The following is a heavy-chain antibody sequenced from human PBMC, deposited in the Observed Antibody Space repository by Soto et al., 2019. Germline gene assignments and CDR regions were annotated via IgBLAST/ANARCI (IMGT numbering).Heavy chain of an antibody. CDR2: ISGSGGST. D-gene: IGHD3-3*01. J-gene: IGHJ4*02. Sequence: EVQLLESGGGLVQPGGSLRLSCAASGFTFSSYAMSWVRQAPGKGLEWVSAISGSGGSTYYADSVKGRFTISRDNSKNTLYLQMNSLRAEDTAVYYCANLGQYYDFWSGTDLDFDYWSQGTLVTVSS. CDR3: ANLGQYYDFWSGTDLDFDY. V-gene: IGHV3-23*01. CDR1: GFTFSSYA.